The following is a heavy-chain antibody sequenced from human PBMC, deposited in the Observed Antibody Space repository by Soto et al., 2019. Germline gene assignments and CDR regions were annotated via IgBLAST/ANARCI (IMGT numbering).Heavy chain of an antibody. CDR3: ARGRGPFQH. Sequence: QVQLQESGPGLVKPSETLSLTCTVSGDSISSYYWSWIRQPPGKGLENIGYIYYSGSTNYNPSLKXRXTLXIDTYKNQFSLKLSSVPAADTAVYYCARGRGPFQHWGQGTLVTVSS. CDR1: GDSISSYY. V-gene: IGHV4-59*01. J-gene: IGHJ1*01. CDR2: IYYSGST. D-gene: IGHD3-10*01.